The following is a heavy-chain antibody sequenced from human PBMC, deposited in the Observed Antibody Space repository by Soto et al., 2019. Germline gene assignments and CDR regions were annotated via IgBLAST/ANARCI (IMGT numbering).Heavy chain of an antibody. D-gene: IGHD3-10*01. CDR2: INPNSGGT. Sequence: ASVKVSCKASGYTFTGYYMHWVRQAPGQGLEWMGRINPNSGGTNYAQKLQGWVTMTRDTSISTAYMELSRLRSDDTAVYYCARDAGSRSRGVDAFDIWGQGTMVTVSS. CDR3: ARDAGSRSRGVDAFDI. J-gene: IGHJ3*02. V-gene: IGHV1-2*04. CDR1: GYTFTGYY.